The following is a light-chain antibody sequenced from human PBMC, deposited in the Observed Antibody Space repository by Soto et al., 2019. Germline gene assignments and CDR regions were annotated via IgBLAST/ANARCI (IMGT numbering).Light chain of an antibody. V-gene: IGLV2-14*03. CDR2: DVT. J-gene: IGLJ1*01. Sequence: QSVLTQPASVSGSPGQSITISCTGTSSDVGGFNYVSWYQRHPGKAPKLMIYDVTNQPSGVSYRFSGSKSGTTASLTISGLQAEDEAEYYCNSYTSSSTYVFGTGTKLTVL. CDR1: SSDVGGFNY. CDR3: NSYTSSSTYV.